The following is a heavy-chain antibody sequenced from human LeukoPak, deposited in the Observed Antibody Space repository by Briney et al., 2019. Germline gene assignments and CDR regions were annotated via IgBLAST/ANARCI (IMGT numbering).Heavy chain of an antibody. CDR3: AREGSYYDSSGYYSSFDY. J-gene: IGHJ4*02. CDR1: GFTFGNSW. Sequence: GGSLRLSCAASGFTFGNSWMTWVRQAPGKGLGWVANIKQDGSEKYYVDSVKGRFTISRDNAKNSLYLQMNSLRAEDTAVYYCAREGSYYDSSGYYSSFDYWGQGTLVTVSS. CDR2: IKQDGSEK. D-gene: IGHD3-22*01. V-gene: IGHV3-7*03.